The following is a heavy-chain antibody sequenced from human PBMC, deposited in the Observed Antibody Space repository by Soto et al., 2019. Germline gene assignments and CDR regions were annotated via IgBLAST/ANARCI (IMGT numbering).Heavy chain of an antibody. D-gene: IGHD2-15*01. J-gene: IGHJ6*02. CDR1: RVTVTSSA. CDR2: IVVGSGNT. CDR3: AARGYCSGGSCFRVLYGMDV. V-gene: IGHV1-58*02. Sequence: SVKVACKASRVTVTSSAMQWARQAHRQRLEWIGWIVVGSGNTNYAQKFQERVTITRDMSTSTAYMELSSLRSEDTAVYYCAARGYCSGGSCFRVLYGMDVWGQGTTVTVSS.